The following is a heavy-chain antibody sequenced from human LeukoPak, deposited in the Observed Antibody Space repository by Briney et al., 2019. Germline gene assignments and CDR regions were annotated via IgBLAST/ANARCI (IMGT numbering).Heavy chain of an antibody. CDR3: VKTFQYSSNWYDY. CDR2: ISAGGGGT. J-gene: IGHJ5*01. CDR1: GFTFGSHA. V-gene: IGHV3-23*01. D-gene: IGHD6-6*01. Sequence: PGGSLRLSCATSGFTFGSHAMSWVRQAPGKGLEWVSSISAGGGGTSYADFVKGRITISRDNSKNTVYLQMNSLRVEDTAVYFCVKTFQYSSNWYDYWGQGTLVTVSS.